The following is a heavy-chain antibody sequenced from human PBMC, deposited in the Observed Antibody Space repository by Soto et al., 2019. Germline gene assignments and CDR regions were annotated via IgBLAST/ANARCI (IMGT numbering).Heavy chain of an antibody. V-gene: IGHV4-59*01. CDR3: ARAYGGFDNGLDV. CDR2: IYYIGST. J-gene: IGHJ6*02. D-gene: IGHD5-12*01. CDR1: GDSIRSYY. Sequence: QVQLQESGPGLVKPSETLSLTCTVSGDSIRSYYWTWIRQPPGKGLELIGYIYYIGSTRYNPSLKSRVTISVDMSKNQFSLKLSSVIAADTAVYYCARAYGGFDNGLDVWGQGTAVTVSS.